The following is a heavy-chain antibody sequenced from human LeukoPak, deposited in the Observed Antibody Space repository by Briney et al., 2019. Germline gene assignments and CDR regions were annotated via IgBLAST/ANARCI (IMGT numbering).Heavy chain of an antibody. V-gene: IGHV3-23*01. J-gene: IGHJ4*02. CDR1: GFTFSTYA. CDR3: ARPQVVVLNPFDY. Sequence: GGSLRLSCAASGFTFSTYAMSWVRQAPGRGLEWVSAITGSADRTHYADSVKGRFTISRDNSKNIVYLQMNSLRAKDTAVYFCARPQVVVLNPFDYWGQGTLVTVSS. CDR2: ITGSADRT. D-gene: IGHD3-10*01.